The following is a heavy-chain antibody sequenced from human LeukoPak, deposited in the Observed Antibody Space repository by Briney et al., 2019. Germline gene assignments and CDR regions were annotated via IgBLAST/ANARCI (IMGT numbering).Heavy chain of an antibody. CDR2: INHSGST. D-gene: IGHD3-9*01. V-gene: IGHV4-34*01. CDR1: GGSFSGYY. J-gene: IGHJ4*02. CDR3: ARFYDILTVYHSDY. Sequence: SETLSLTCAVYGGSFSGYYWSWVRQPPGKGLEWIGEINHSGSTNYNPSLMNRGTISVHTSNSQFTLKPSSVTAADTAVYYYARFYDILTVYHSDYWGEGTLVTVSS.